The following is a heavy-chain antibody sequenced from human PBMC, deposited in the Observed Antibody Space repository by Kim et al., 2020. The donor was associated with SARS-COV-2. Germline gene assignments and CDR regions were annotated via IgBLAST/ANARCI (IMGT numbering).Heavy chain of an antibody. V-gene: IGHV2-5*02. CDR3: AHRSSLKGVFDI. J-gene: IGHJ3*02. D-gene: IGHD2-8*01. CDR2: IYWDDDN. Sequence: SGPTLVKPPQTLTLTCSCSGFLLTSTGGGVGWIRQPPGKALEWLALIYWDDDNRYSPSLRNRLTITKDTSKNQVLLTVTNMDAMDTATYFCAHRSSLKGVFDIWGQGTMVTVSS. CDR1: GFLLTSTGGG.